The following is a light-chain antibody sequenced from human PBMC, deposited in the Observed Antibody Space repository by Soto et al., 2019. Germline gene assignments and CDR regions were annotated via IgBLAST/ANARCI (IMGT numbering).Light chain of an antibody. CDR1: SGYSNYK. V-gene: IGLV9-49*01. CDR2: VGTGGIVG. J-gene: IGLJ1*01. Sequence: QSVLTQPPSASASLGASVTLTCTLSSGYSNYKVDWYQQRPGKGPRFVMRVGTGGIVGSKGDGIPDRFSVLGSGLNRYLTIKNIQEEDEGDYHCGADHGSGSNDVFGTGTKVTVL. CDR3: GADHGSGSNDV.